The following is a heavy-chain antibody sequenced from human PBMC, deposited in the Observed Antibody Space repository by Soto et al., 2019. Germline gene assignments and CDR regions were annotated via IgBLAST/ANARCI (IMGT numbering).Heavy chain of an antibody. CDR3: MSQMPGENGMDV. CDR2: IYPGDSDT. V-gene: IGHV5-51*01. Sequence: PGASLKISCQVSGYNFATYWIGWVRQTSGKGQEWMGIIYPGDSDTRYSPSFQGQVTISADKSISTAYLQWSSLKASDTAIYYCMSQMPGENGMDVWDQATTVTVS. J-gene: IGHJ6*02. D-gene: IGHD3-10*01. CDR1: GYNFATYW.